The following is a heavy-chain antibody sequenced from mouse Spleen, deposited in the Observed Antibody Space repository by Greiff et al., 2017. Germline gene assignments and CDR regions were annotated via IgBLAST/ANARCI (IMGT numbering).Heavy chain of an antibody. Sequence: VKLQQPGAELVMPGASVKLSCKASGYTFTSYWMHWVKQRPGQGLEWIGEIDPSDSYTNYNQKFKGKATLTVDKSSSTAYMQLSSLTSEDSAVYYCARGYGGNYFDYWGQGTTLTVSS. J-gene: IGHJ2*01. CDR2: IDPSDSYT. CDR1: GYTFTSYW. D-gene: IGHD1-1*01. CDR3: ARGYGGNYFDY. V-gene: IGHV1-69*01.